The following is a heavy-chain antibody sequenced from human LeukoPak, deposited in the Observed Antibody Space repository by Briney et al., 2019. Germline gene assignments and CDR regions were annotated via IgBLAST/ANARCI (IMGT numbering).Heavy chain of an antibody. CDR3: ARGDLVGATWLPLDY. CDR1: GGTFSSYA. CDR2: IISIFGTA. Sequence: SVKVPCKASGGTFSSYAISWVRQAPGQGLEWMGGIISIFGTANYAQKFQGRVTITTDESTSTAYMELSSLRSEDTAVYYCARGDLVGATWLPLDYWGQGTLVTVSS. V-gene: IGHV1-69*05. J-gene: IGHJ4*02. D-gene: IGHD1-26*01.